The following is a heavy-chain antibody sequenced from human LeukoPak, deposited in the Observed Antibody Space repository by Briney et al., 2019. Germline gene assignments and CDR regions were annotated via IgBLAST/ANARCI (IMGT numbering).Heavy chain of an antibody. V-gene: IGHV3-30*02. J-gene: IGHJ4*02. CDR1: GFTFSNYG. D-gene: IGHD4-23*01. CDR2: IRYDGSNK. Sequence: QTGGSLRLSCAASGFTFSNYGMHWVRQAPGKGLEWVAFIRYDGSNKYYADSVKGRFTISRDNSKNTLYLQMNSLRAEDTAVYYCANIYGGPFDYWGQGTLVTVSS. CDR3: ANIYGGPFDY.